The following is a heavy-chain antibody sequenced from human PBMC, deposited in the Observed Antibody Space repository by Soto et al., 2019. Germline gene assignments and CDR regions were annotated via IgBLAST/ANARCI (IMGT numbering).Heavy chain of an antibody. CDR1: GFTFRNYW. V-gene: IGHV3-74*02. CDR2: INGDGRSA. CDR3: IRGGVLYGLDV. D-gene: IGHD3-16*01. J-gene: IGHJ6*02. Sequence: EEQLVESGGDLVQPGGSLTLSCAVSGFTFRNYWMHWVRQAPGEGLAWVSQINGDGRSATYADSVRGRYTISRDNAKNTLYLQMNSLSAEDTAVYYCIRGGVLYGLDVWGQMTSVTVSS.